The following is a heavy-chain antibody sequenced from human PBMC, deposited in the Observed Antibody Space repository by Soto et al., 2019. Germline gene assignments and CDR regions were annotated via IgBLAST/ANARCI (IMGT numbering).Heavy chain of an antibody. Sequence: GGSLRLSCAASGFTFSSYAMSWVRQAPGKGLEWVSSISGSGDSIYYADSVKGRFTISRDNSKNTLYLQMNSLRVEDTAVYYCANRAVPADVYYFDYWGQGTPVTVSS. D-gene: IGHD2-2*01. CDR1: GFTFSSYA. J-gene: IGHJ4*02. CDR3: ANRAVPADVYYFDY. V-gene: IGHV3-23*01. CDR2: ISGSGDSI.